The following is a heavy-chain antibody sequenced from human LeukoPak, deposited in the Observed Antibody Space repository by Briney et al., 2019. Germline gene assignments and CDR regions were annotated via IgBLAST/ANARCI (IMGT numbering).Heavy chain of an antibody. J-gene: IGHJ4*02. V-gene: IGHV4-34*01. D-gene: IGHD6-13*01. Sequence: PSETPSLTCAVYGGSFSGYYWSWVRQPPGKGREWMGEINHSGSTNYNPSLQSRVTISVDTSKNHLSLKLSSVTAGDTAVYYCARVHRSSYSSSWQTDYWGQGTLVTVSS. CDR1: GGSFSGYY. CDR2: INHSGST. CDR3: ARVHRSSYSSSWQTDY.